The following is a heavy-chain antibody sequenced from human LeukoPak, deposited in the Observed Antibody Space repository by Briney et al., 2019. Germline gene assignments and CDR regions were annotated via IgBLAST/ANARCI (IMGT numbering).Heavy chain of an antibody. CDR1: GFTFSSYG. J-gene: IGHJ1*01. CDR3: AKAYHRGTAAAGTLSAEYFQH. CDR2: IRYDGSNK. D-gene: IGHD6-13*01. Sequence: GGSLRLSCAASGFTFSSYGMHWVRQAPGKGLEWVAFIRYDGSNKYYADSVEGRFTISRDNSKNTLYLQMNSLRAEDTAVYYCAKAYHRGTAAAGTLSAEYFQHWGQGTLVTVSS. V-gene: IGHV3-30*02.